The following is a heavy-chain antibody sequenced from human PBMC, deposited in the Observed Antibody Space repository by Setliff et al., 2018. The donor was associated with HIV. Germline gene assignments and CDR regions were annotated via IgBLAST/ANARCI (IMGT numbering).Heavy chain of an antibody. CDR1: GGSISSYY. Sequence: SETLSLTCTVSGGSISSYYWSWIRQPAGKGLEWIGRIYNPSLKSRVTMSVDTSKNQFSLKLSSVTAADTAVYYCASEKVAWTVSDSFFEFWGQGVPVTVSS. D-gene: IGHD2-15*01. CDR3: ASEKVAWTVSDSFFEF. J-gene: IGHJ4*02. V-gene: IGHV4-4*07. CDR2: IY.